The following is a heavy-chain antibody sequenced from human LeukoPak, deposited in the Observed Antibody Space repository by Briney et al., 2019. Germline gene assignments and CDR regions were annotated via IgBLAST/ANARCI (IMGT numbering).Heavy chain of an antibody. CDR1: GYTFTGYY. V-gene: IGHV1-2*02. D-gene: IGHD2-15*01. CDR2: INPNSGGT. CDR3: ARFPGSAEYRHYYYMDV. J-gene: IGHJ6*03. Sequence: ASVTVSCKASGYTFTGYYMHWVRQAPGQGLEWMGWINPNSGGTNYAQKFQGRVTMTRDTSISTAYMELSRLRSDDTAVYYCARFPGSAEYRHYYYMDVWGKGTTVTVSS.